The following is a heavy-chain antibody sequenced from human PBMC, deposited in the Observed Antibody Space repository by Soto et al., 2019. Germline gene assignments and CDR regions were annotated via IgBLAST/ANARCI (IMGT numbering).Heavy chain of an antibody. V-gene: IGHV1-18*01. D-gene: IGHD6-13*01. CDR1: GYTFTSYA. CDR3: ARSIAAAVDLDF. J-gene: IGHJ4*02. Sequence: ASVKVSCKASGYTFTSYAMHWVRQAPGQGLEWMGWISAYNGNTNYAQKLQGRVTMTTDTSTSTAYMEVRSLRSDDTAVYDCARSIAAAVDLDFWGQGNLVTVSS. CDR2: ISAYNGNT.